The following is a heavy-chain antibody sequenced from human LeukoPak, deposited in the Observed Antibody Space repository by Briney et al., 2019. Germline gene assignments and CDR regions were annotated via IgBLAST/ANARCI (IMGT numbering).Heavy chain of an antibody. J-gene: IGHJ4*02. D-gene: IGHD5-12*01. CDR3: AREGYSGYDHVSY. Sequence: SETLSLTCAVYGGSFSGYYWSWIRQPPGKGLEWTGEINHSGSTNYNPSLKSRVTISVDTSKNQFSLKLSSVTAADTAVYYCAREGYSGYDHVSYWGQGTLVTVSS. V-gene: IGHV4-34*01. CDR1: GGSFSGYY. CDR2: INHSGST.